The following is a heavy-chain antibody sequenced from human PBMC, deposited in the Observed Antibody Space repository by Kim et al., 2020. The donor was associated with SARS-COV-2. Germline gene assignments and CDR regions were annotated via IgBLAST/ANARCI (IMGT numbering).Heavy chain of an antibody. CDR3: AGTALWFGEGLDY. D-gene: IGHD3-10*01. J-gene: IGHJ4*02. V-gene: IGHV4-59*08. CDR1: GGSISSYY. Sequence: SETLSLTCTVSGGSISSYYWSWIRQPPGKGLEWIGYIYYSGSTNYNPSLKSRVTISVDTSKNQFSLKLSSVTAADTAVYYCAGTALWFGEGLDYWGQGTL. CDR2: IYYSGST.